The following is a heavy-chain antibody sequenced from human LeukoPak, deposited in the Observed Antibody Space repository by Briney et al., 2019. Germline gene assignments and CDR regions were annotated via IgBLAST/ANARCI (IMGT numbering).Heavy chain of an antibody. CDR3: ARDSQFIGPLY. CDR1: GFTFSAYW. D-gene: IGHD5-24*01. V-gene: IGHV3-74*01. CDR2: IMSDGRST. J-gene: IGHJ4*02. Sequence: GGSLRLSCAASGFTFSAYWMSWVRQAPGKGLVWVSRIMSDGRSTYADSVKGRFTISRDTAKNTLYLQMNSLRAEDTAVYYCARDSQFIGPLYWGQGTLVTVSS.